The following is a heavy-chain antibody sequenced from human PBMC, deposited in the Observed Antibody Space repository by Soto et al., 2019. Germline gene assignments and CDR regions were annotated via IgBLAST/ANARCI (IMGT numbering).Heavy chain of an antibody. CDR3: ARVRYGDY. J-gene: IGHJ4*02. CDR1: GYAFTTYG. D-gene: IGHD1-1*01. Sequence: QVHLVQSGAEVKKPGASVKVSCKGSGYAFTTYGITWVRQAPGQGLEWMGWISAHNGNTNYAQKLQGRVTVTRDTSTSTAYRELRSLRSDVTAVYYCARVRYGDYWGQGALVSVSS. V-gene: IGHV1-18*01. CDR2: ISAHNGNT.